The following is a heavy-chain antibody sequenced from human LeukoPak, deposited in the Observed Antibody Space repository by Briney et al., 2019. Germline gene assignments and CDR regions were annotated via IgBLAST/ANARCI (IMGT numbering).Heavy chain of an antibody. D-gene: IGHD5-18*01. CDR3: AKDYRNCYGYDFHY. CDR2: ISWNSGSI. Sequence: GRSLRLSCAASGFTFDDYAMHWVRQAPGKGLEWVSGISWNSGSIGYADSVKGRFTISRDNAKNSLYLQMNSLRAEDTAVYYCAKDYRNCYGYDFHYWGQGTLVTVSS. V-gene: IGHV3-9*01. J-gene: IGHJ4*02. CDR1: GFTFDDYA.